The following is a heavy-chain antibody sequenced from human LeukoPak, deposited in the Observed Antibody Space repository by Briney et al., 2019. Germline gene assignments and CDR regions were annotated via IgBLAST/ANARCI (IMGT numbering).Heavy chain of an antibody. CDR2: IYYSGST. CDR3: ARDNYYGMDV. V-gene: IGHV4-59*01. CDR1: GGSISSYY. J-gene: IGHJ6*02. Sequence: SETLSLTCTVSGGSISSYYWSWIRQPPGKGLEWIGYIYYSGSTNYNPSLRSRVNISVDTSKNQFSLKLSSVTAADTAVYYCARDNYYGMDVWGQGTTVTVSS.